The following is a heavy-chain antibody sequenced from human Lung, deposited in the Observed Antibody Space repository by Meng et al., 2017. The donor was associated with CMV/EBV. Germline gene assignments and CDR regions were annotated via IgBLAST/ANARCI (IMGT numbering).Heavy chain of an antibody. CDR2: ISSSSSYI. CDR1: GFDFSTYS. V-gene: IGHV3-21*06. J-gene: IGHJ4*02. CDR3: ARDRQNSNYGSTDY. D-gene: IGHD4-11*01. Sequence: GGSLRLXCLGSGFDFSTYSMNWFRQAPGKGPEWVSSISSSSSYIYYADSVKGRFTVSRSNANDSLYLQMNSLRAEDTGVYYCARDRQNSNYGSTDYWGQGTXVTVSS.